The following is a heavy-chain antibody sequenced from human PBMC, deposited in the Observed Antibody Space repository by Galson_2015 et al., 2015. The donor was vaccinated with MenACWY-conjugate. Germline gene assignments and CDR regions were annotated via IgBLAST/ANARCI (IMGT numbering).Heavy chain of an antibody. CDR3: ASMEVVVAATPAFDI. CDR2: IYPGDSDT. V-gene: IGHV5-51*01. Sequence: QSGAEVKKPGESLQISCTGSGYSFTSYWVGWVRQMPGKGLEWMGIIYPGDSDTRYSPSFQGQVTISADKSISTAYLQWSSLKASDTAMYYCASMEVVVAATPAFDIWGQGTMVTVSS. J-gene: IGHJ3*02. D-gene: IGHD2-15*01. CDR1: GYSFTSYW.